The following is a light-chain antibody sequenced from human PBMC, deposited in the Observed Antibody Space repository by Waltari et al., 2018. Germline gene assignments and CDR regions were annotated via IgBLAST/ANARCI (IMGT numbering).Light chain of an antibody. CDR2: AAS. CDR3: LQHNSYPFT. J-gene: IGKJ3*01. Sequence: DIQMTQSPSSLSASVGDRVTITCRASQGIRVDLGWYQQKPGRAPKRLIYAASRLQSGVPSRFSGSGSGTEFTLTISSLEPEDFGTYYCLQHNSYPFTCGPGTKVDIK. V-gene: IGKV1-17*01. CDR1: QGIRVD.